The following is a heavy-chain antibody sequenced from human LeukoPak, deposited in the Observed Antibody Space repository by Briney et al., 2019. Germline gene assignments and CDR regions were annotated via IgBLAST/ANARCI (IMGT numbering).Heavy chain of an antibody. Sequence: GGSLRLSCAASSLTLRRYVMSWVRQAPGKGLEWVANIKQDGSEKYYADSVKGRFTISRDNAKNSLYLQMNSLRAEDTAVYYCARDPYSSGWYSYMDVWGKGTTVTVPS. CDR2: IKQDGSEK. CDR1: SLTLRRYV. CDR3: ARDPYSSGWYSYMDV. J-gene: IGHJ6*03. D-gene: IGHD6-19*01. V-gene: IGHV3-7*01.